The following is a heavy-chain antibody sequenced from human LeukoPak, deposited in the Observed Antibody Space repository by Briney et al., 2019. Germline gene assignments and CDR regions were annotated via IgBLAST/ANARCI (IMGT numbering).Heavy chain of an antibody. D-gene: IGHD6-13*01. CDR1: GVYISSSY. V-gene: IGHV4-59*08. CDR2: FYYSGST. Sequence: SETLSLTCTVSGVYISSSYWSWIRQPPGKGLEWMAYFYYSGSTNYNPSLQSRVTISVDTSRNQFSLNLSSVTAADTAVYYCARHANAYSSSWFDYWGQGTLVTVSS. J-gene: IGHJ4*02. CDR3: ARHANAYSSSWFDY.